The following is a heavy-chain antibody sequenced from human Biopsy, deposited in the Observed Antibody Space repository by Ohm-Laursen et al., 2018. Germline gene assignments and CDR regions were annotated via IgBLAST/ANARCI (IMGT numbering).Heavy chain of an antibody. CDR1: GFTFSTYV. J-gene: IGHJ4*02. V-gene: IGHV3-23*01. D-gene: IGHD3-3*01. CDR3: AKAGPARSGHYTGFVVDGCDS. CDR2: ISGSGDTT. Sequence: SLRLSCTASGFTFSTYVMTWVRQAPGKGLEWVSAISGSGDTTYYADSVKGRFTISRDNSKNTVSLQMNSLRAEDTALYYCAKAGPARSGHYTGFVVDGCDSWGQGTLVTVSS.